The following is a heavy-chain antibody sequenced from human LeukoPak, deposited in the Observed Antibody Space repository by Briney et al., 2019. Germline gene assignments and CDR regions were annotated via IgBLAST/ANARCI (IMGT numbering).Heavy chain of an antibody. Sequence: SVKVSWKASGGTFSSYAISWVRQAPGQGLEWMGRIIPIFGIANYAQKFQGRVTITADKSTSTAYMELSSLRSEDTAVYYCAHDGIAAAGTNGGYWGQGTLVTVSS. J-gene: IGHJ4*02. CDR1: GGTFSSYA. CDR3: AHDGIAAAGTNGGY. D-gene: IGHD6-13*01. CDR2: IIPIFGIA. V-gene: IGHV1-69*04.